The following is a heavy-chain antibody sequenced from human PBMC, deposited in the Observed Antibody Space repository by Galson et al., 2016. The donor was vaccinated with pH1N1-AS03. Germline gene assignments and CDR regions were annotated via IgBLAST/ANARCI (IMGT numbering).Heavy chain of an antibody. V-gene: IGHV4-38-2*01. Sequence: SETLSLTCDVSKYSINSGYYWDWIRQSPGLGLEWIGTIYHTGSTYYNPSLKSRVIISVDTSKNQFSLKLRSVTAADTALYYCVRGARAVAGHGPFYWGQGTLVTVSS. CDR1: KYSINSGYY. CDR2: IYHTGST. D-gene: IGHD6-19*01. J-gene: IGHJ1*01. CDR3: VRGARAVAGHGPFY.